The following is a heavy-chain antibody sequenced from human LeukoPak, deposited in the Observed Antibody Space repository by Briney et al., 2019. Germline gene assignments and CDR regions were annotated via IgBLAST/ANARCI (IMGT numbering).Heavy chain of an antibody. V-gene: IGHV3-64*01. CDR2: ISSNGGST. CDR1: GFTFSTYD. D-gene: IGHD3-16*01. J-gene: IGHJ4*02. Sequence: GGSLRLSCAASGFTFSTYDMHWVRQAPGKGLEYVSAISSNGGSTYYANSVKGRFTISRDNSKNTLYLQMGSLRAEDMAVYYCARDLSKGDFDYWGQGTLVTVSS. CDR3: ARDLSKGDFDY.